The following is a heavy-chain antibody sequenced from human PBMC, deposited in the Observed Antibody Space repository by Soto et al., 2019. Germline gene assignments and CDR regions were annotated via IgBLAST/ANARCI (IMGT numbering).Heavy chain of an antibody. Sequence: PGGSLRLSCAASGFTFSGYAMSWVRQSPGKGLEWVSAISGSGGSTYYADSVKGRFTISRDNSKNTLYLQMNSLRAEDTAVYYCAKDKTYSSSSPDAFDIWGQGTMVTVSS. CDR3: AKDKTYSSSSPDAFDI. V-gene: IGHV3-23*01. J-gene: IGHJ3*02. CDR2: ISGSGGST. CDR1: GFTFSGYA. D-gene: IGHD6-6*01.